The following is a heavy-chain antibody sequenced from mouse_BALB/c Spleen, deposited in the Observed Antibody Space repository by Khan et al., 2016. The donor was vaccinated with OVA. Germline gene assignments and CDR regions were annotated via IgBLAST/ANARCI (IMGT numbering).Heavy chain of an antibody. D-gene: IGHD1-2*01. CDR3: AGSRIFSTATSFYFDY. Sequence: EVQLQESGPDLVKPSQSLSLTCTVTDYSITSGYSWHWIRQFPGNKLEWMGYIHYSGRTNYNPSLKSRISITRDTSKNQFFLQLNSMTTEDAASVYSAGSRIFSTATSFYFDYWGQGTTLTVSS. CDR1: DYSITSGYS. CDR2: IHYSGRT. V-gene: IGHV3-1*02. J-gene: IGHJ2*01.